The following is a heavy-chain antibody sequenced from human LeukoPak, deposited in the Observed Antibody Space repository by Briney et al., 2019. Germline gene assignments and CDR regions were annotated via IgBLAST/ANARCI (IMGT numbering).Heavy chain of an antibody. Sequence: PGGSLRLSCAASGFTFSSYSMNWVSQAPGKGLEWVSSISSSSSYIYYADSVKGRFTISRDNAKNMLYLEMNSLRVDDTSVYYCVRGAPFDYWGQGTLVTVSS. V-gene: IGHV3-21*06. CDR3: VRGAPFDY. D-gene: IGHD1-26*01. J-gene: IGHJ4*02. CDR1: GFTFSSYS. CDR2: ISSSSSYI.